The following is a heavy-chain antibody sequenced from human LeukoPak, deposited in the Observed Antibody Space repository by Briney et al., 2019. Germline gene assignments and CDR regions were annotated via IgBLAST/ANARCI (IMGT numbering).Heavy chain of an antibody. J-gene: IGHJ5*02. V-gene: IGHV4-31*03. CDR1: GGSISSGGYY. D-gene: IGHD1-14*01. CDR3: ASGAGMSNWFDP. Sequence: SETLSLTCNVSGGSISSGGYYWSWIRQHPGKGLEWIGYIYYSGSTYYNPSLKSRVTISVDTSKNQFSLKLSSVTAADTAVYYCASGAGMSNWFDPWGQGTLVTVSS. CDR2: IYYSGST.